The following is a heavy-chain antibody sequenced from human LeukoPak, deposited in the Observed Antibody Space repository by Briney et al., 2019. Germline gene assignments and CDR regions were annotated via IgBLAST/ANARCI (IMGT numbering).Heavy chain of an antibody. V-gene: IGHV4-39*06. J-gene: IGHJ6*02. CDR1: GGSISSSSYY. CDR3: ARNLGEVSGDYHYALDV. Sequence: PSETLSLTCTVSGGSISSSSYYWGWIRQPPGKGLEWIGSIYYSGSTNYNPSLKSRGTISVDKSKNQFPLKLNSVTAADTAVYYCARNLGEVSGDYHYALDVWGRGTTVTVSS. CDR2: IYYSGST. D-gene: IGHD1-14*01.